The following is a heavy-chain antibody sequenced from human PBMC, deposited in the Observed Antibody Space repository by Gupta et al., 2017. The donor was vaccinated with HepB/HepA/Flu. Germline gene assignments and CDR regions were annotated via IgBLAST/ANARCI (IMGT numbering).Heavy chain of an antibody. D-gene: IGHD6-19*01. CDR1: GFTVNSNY. Sequence: EVHLVESGGGLVQPGGSLRLSCAASGFTVNSNYMSWVRQAPGEGLEWVSVIYSGGSTYYADSGKGRFTISRNNPKNTLYLQMNSLRAEDTAVYYCARQHQTWLAHDYWGQGTLVTVSS. CDR2: IYSGGST. V-gene: IGHV3-53*04. CDR3: ARQHQTWLAHDY. J-gene: IGHJ4*02.